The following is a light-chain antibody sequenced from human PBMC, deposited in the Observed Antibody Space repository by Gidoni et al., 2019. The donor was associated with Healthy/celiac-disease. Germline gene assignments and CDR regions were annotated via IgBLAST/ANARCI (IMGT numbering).Light chain of an antibody. Sequence: DIVMTQSPATLSVSPWERATLSCRSSQSVSSNLVWYQQKPGQAPRLLIYGASTRATGIPARLSGSGCGTEFTLTISSMQPEDVAVDYCQQYNNWPPAWTFGQGTKVEIK. CDR2: GAS. J-gene: IGKJ1*01. CDR1: QSVSSN. V-gene: IGKV3-15*01. CDR3: QQYNNWPPAWT.